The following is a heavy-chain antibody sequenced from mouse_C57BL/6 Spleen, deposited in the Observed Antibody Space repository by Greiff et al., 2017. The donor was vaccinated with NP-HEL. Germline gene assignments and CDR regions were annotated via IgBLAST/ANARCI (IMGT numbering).Heavy chain of an antibody. D-gene: IGHD2-4*01. CDR1: GYAFSSSW. CDR3: ANDYEGFAY. V-gene: IGHV1-82*01. Sequence: VKLMESGPELVKPGASVKISCKASGYAFSSSWMNWVKQRPGKGLEWIGRIYPGDGDTNYNGKFKGKATLTADKSSSTAYMQLSSLTSEDSAVYFCANDYEGFAYWGQGTLVTVSA. CDR2: IYPGDGDT. J-gene: IGHJ3*01.